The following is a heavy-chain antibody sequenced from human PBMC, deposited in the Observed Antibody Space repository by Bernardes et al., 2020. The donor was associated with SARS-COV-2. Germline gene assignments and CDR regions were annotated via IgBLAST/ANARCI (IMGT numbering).Heavy chain of an antibody. J-gene: IGHJ4*02. CDR3: VRGPSDGHGRFEY. CDR1: GFTLSRHW. Sequence: GGYLSPPRAASGFTLSRHWMHWGRQGPGKGLVWVSRINSDGRTTTYADSVKGRFTISRDNGKNTLYLQMNSLRAEDTAVYYCVRGPSDGHGRFEYWGQGALVTVSS. V-gene: IGHV3-74*01. CDR2: INSDGRTT.